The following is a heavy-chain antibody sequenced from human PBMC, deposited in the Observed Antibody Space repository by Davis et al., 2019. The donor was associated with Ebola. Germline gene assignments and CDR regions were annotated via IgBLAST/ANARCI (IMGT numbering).Heavy chain of an antibody. D-gene: IGHD2-15*01. CDR1: GGSFSGYY. CDR3: ARESSYCSGGSCYAFDY. V-gene: IGHV4-34*01. CDR2: INHSGST. Sequence: SETLSLTCAVYGGSFSGYYWSWIRQPPGKGLEWIGEINHSGSTNYNPSHKSRVTISVDTSKKQFSLKLSSVTAADTAVYYCARESSYCSGGSCYAFDYWGQGTLVTVSS. J-gene: IGHJ4*02.